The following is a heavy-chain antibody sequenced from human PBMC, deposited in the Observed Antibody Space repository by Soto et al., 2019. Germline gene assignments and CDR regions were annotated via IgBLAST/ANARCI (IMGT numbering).Heavy chain of an antibody. Sequence: KPSETLSLTCTVSGTSISSSAYYWGWIRQPPGKGLEWIGSMYYSGSTYYNPSLKSRVTISVDTSKNQFSLKLSSVTAADTAVYYSAGTYYYDSGGYPFWGQGTLVTVSS. V-gene: IGHV4-39*01. CDR2: MYYSGST. D-gene: IGHD3-22*01. CDR1: GTSISSSAYY. J-gene: IGHJ4*02. CDR3: AGTYYYDSGGYPF.